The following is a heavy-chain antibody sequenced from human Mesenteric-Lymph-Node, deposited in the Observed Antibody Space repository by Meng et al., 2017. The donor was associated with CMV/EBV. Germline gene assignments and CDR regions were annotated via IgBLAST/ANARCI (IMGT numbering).Heavy chain of an antibody. CDR3: ARDPHGAPGY. CDR1: GFTFSTYW. V-gene: IGHV3-74*01. CDR2: IDRDGSTT. Sequence: GESLKISCAASGFTFSTYWMHWVRQAPGKGLVWVSRIDRDGSTTNFADSVKGRFTISRDNARNTLYLQMNNLRAEDTAVYYCARDPHGAPGYWGQGTLVTVSS. D-gene: IGHD4-17*01. J-gene: IGHJ4*02.